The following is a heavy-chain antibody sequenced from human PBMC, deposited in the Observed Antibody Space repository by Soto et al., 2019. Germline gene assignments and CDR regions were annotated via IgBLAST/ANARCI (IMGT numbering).Heavy chain of an antibody. V-gene: IGHV3-9*01. J-gene: IGHJ3*02. CDR3: AKDITTAEDDAFDI. Sequence: PGGSLRLSCAASGFTFDDYAMHWVRQAPGKGLEWVSGISWNGGSIAYADSVKGRFTISRDNAKNSLYLQMNSLRAEDTALYYCAKDITTAEDDAFDIWGQGTMVTVSS. CDR1: GFTFDDYA. D-gene: IGHD3-22*01. CDR2: ISWNGGSI.